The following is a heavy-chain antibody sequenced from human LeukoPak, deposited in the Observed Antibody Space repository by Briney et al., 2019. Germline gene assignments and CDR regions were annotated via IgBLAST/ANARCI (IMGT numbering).Heavy chain of an antibody. D-gene: IGHD6-13*01. V-gene: IGHV1-18*01. CDR2: ISAYNGNT. J-gene: IGHJ6*02. CDR1: GYTFTSYG. CDR3: ARDRLYSSSWYVFHYYYHGMDV. Sequence: ASVKVSCKASGYTFTSYGISWVRQAPGQGLEWMGWISAYNGNTNYAQKLQGRVTMTTDTSTSTAYMELRSLRSDDTAVYYCARDRLYSSSWYVFHYYYHGMDVWGQGTTVTVSS.